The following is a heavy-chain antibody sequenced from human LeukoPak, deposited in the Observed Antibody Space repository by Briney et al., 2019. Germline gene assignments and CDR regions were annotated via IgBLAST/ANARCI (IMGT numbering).Heavy chain of an antibody. CDR2: ISGSGGST. V-gene: IGHV3-23*01. CDR3: AKGAEYTNYAYFEY. Sequence: GGSLRLSCAASGFAFSSYGMNWVRQAPGKGLEWVSGISGSGGSTYYADAVKGRFTISRDNSKNTLFLQTNSLRADDTAVYYCAKGAEYTNYAYFEYWGQGTLVTVSS. J-gene: IGHJ4*02. CDR1: GFAFSSYG. D-gene: IGHD4-11*01.